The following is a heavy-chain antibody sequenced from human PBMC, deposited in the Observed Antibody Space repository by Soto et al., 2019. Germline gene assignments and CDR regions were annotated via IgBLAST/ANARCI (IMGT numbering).Heavy chain of an antibody. D-gene: IGHD3-3*01. CDR1: GYTFTSYY. CDR3: ARGYLEWSPNYYYYYMDV. J-gene: IGHJ6*03. Sequence: QVQLVQSGAEVKKPGASVKVSCKASGYTFTSYYMHWVRQAPGQVLEVMGIINPSGGSTSDAQKFQGRVTMTRDTSTSTVYMELSSLRSEDTAVYYCARGYLEWSPNYYYYYMDVWGKGTTVTVSS. V-gene: IGHV1-46*03. CDR2: INPSGGST.